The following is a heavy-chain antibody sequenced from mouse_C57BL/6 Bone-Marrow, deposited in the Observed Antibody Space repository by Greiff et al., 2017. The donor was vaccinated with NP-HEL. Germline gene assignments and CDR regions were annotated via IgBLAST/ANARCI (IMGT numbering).Heavy chain of an antibody. V-gene: IGHV1-5*01. CDR3: TRWSYYYGSSFYAMDY. CDR2: IYPGNSDT. Sequence: EVKLQQSGTVLARPGASVKMSCKTSGYTFTSYWMHWVKQRPGQGLEWIGAIYPGNSDTSYNQKFKGKAKLTAVTSASTAYMELSSLTNEDYAVYYGTRWSYYYGSSFYAMDYWGQGTSVTVSS. D-gene: IGHD1-1*01. J-gene: IGHJ4*01. CDR1: GYTFTSYW.